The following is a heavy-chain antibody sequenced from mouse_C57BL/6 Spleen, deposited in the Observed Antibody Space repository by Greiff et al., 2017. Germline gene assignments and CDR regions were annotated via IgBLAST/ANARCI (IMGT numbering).Heavy chain of an antibody. CDR2: IRYDGSN. CDR1: GYSITSGYY. V-gene: IGHV3-6*01. J-gene: IGHJ2*01. Sequence: ESGPGLVKPSQSLSLSCSVTGYSITSGYYWNWIRQFPGNKLEWVGFIRYDGSNNYTPSLKNRISITRDTSKNQFHLKLNSVTTEDTATYDCAREEYSNYVIDYWGKGTTLTVSS. CDR3: AREEYSNYVIDY. D-gene: IGHD2-5*01.